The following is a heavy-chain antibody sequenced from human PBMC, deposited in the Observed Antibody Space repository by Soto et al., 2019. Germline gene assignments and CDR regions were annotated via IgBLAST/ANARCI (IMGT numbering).Heavy chain of an antibody. CDR2: IYHSGST. Sequence: SETLSLTCAVSGYSISSGYYWGWIRQPPGKGLEWIGSIYHSGSTYYNPSLKSRVTISVDTSKNQFSLKLSSVTAADTAVHYCARRKGLRNWFDPWGQGTLVTVSS. V-gene: IGHV4-38-2*01. D-gene: IGHD2-15*01. J-gene: IGHJ5*02. CDR3: ARRKGLRNWFDP. CDR1: GYSISSGYY.